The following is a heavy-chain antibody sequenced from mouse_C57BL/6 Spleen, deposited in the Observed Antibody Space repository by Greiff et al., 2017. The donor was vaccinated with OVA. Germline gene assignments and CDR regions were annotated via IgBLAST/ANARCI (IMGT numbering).Heavy chain of an antibody. CDR1: GFTFSSYG. D-gene: IGHD1-1*01. CDR3: AREGIGGSSYDYYAMDY. CDR2: ISSGGSYT. J-gene: IGHJ4*01. Sequence: EVNVVESGGGLVKPGGSLKLSCAASGFTFSSYGMSWVRQTPDKRLEWVATISSGGSYTYYPDSVKGRFTISRDNAKNTLYLQMSSLKSEDTAMYYCAREGIGGSSYDYYAMDYWGQGTSVTVSS. V-gene: IGHV5-6*03.